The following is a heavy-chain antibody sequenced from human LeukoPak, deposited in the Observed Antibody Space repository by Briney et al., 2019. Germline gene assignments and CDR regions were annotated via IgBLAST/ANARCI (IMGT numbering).Heavy chain of an antibody. CDR2: ITPGGGT. D-gene: IGHD5-24*01. CDR3: ARDRYGDGFAHFDY. Sequence: ASVKVSCKASGYTFTSYAMYWVRQAPGQGLEWMGWITPGGGTNFPQKFQGRVAITWDTSITTAYMDLSRLTSDDTAVYYCARDRYGDGFAHFDYWGQGALVTVSS. V-gene: IGHV1-2*02. J-gene: IGHJ4*02. CDR1: GYTFTSYA.